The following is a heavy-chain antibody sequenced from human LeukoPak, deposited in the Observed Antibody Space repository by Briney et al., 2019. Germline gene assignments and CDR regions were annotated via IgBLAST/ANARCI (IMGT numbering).Heavy chain of an antibody. J-gene: IGHJ6*02. D-gene: IGHD1-26*01. CDR3: ARHGGSYYYYYGMDV. V-gene: IGHV1-8*01. CDR1: GYTLTELS. Sequence: ASVKVSCKVSGYTLTELSMHWVRQATGQGLEWMGWMNPNSGNTGYAQKFQGRVTMTRNTSISTAYMELSSLRSEDTAVYYCARHGGSYYYYYGMDVWGQGTTVTVSS. CDR2: MNPNSGNT.